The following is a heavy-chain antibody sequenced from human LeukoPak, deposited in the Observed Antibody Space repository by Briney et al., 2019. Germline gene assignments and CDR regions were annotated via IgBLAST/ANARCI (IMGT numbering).Heavy chain of an antibody. J-gene: IGHJ5*02. V-gene: IGHV1-69*13. CDR1: GGTFSSYA. CDR2: IIPIFGTA. CDR3: AITGGYYYDSSGYYP. D-gene: IGHD3-22*01. Sequence: GASVKVSCKASGGTFSSYAISWVRRAPGQGLEWMGGIIPIFGTANYAQKFQGRVTITADESTSTAYMELSSLRSEDTAVYYCAITGGYYYDSSGYYPFGQGTLVTVSS.